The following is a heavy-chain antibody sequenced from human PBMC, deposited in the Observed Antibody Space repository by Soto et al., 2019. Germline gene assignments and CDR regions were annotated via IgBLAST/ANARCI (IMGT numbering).Heavy chain of an antibody. CDR3: ARGSDYFAFDI. D-gene: IGHD4-17*01. CDR2: IYYSGST. CDR1: GGSISSGGYY. V-gene: IGHV4-31*03. J-gene: IGHJ3*02. Sequence: QVQLQESGPGLVKPSQTLSLTCSVSGGSISSGGYYWSWIRQHPGQGLEWIGYIYYSGSTSYNPSLKSRVTIPVDTSRHQSPLNLISVTAADTAVYYCARGSDYFAFDIWGQGTMVTVSS.